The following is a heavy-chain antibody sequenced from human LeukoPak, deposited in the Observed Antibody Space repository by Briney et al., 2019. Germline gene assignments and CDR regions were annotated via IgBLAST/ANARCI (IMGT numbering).Heavy chain of an antibody. CDR2: ISGYNGKT. V-gene: IGHV1-18*01. J-gene: IGHJ5*02. CDR1: GYGFSSYG. D-gene: IGHD2-8*02. Sequence: ASVKVSCKTSGYGFSSYGIAWVRQAPGQGLEWMGWISGYNGKTDYAENLQGRVTMTTDTSTRTGYMELRSLRSDDTAVYYCAREGALHDTGDHYLSWFDPWGQGTLVTVSS. CDR3: AREGALHDTGDHYLSWFDP.